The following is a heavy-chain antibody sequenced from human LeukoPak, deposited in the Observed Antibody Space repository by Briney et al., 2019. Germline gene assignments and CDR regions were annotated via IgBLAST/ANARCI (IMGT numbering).Heavy chain of an antibody. CDR1: GFIFRSYE. J-gene: IGHJ4*02. Sequence: PGGSLRLSCAASGFIFRSYEMNWVRQAPGKGLEWVSYISSSGSTIYYADSVKGRFTISRDNAKNSLYLQMNSLRAEDTAVYYCARLLVYNSGGEAFDHWGQGTLVTVSS. V-gene: IGHV3-48*03. D-gene: IGHD1-20*01. CDR3: ARLLVYNSGGEAFDH. CDR2: ISSSGSTI.